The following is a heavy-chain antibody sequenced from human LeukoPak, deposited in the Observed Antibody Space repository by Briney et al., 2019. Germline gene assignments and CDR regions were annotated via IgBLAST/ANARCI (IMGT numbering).Heavy chain of an antibody. V-gene: IGHV3-21*01. Sequence: GGSLRLSCAASGFTFSSYSMNWVRQAPGKGLEWVSSISSSSSYIYYADSVKGRFTISRDNAKNSLYLQMNSLRAEDTAVYYCARFGNRDYAFDIWGQGTMVTVSS. J-gene: IGHJ3*02. CDR3: ARFGNRDYAFDI. CDR2: ISSSSSYI. CDR1: GFTFSSYS. D-gene: IGHD1-14*01.